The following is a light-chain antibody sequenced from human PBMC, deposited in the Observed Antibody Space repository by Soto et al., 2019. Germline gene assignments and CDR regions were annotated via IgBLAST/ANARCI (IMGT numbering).Light chain of an antibody. CDR3: MQALQTPT. CDR1: RSLLHSNGYNY. V-gene: IGKV2-28*01. CDR2: LGS. J-gene: IGKJ1*01. Sequence: DIVMTQTPLSLSVTPGQPASISCRSSRSLLHSNGYNYLDWYLQKPGQSPQLLIYLGSNRASGVPDRFSGSGSGTDFTLKISRVEAEDVGVYYCMQALQTPTFGQGTKVDI.